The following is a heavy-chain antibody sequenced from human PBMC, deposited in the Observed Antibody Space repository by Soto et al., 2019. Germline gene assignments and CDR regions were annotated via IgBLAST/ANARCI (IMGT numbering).Heavy chain of an antibody. D-gene: IGHD1-26*01. CDR1: GFNVSVVF. CDR2: IYSGERA. V-gene: IGHV3-53*01. Sequence: WGSLRLSCEATGFNVSVVFMTWVRQAPGKGLEWVSVIYSGERAYYSDSVKGRFTISRDSSKNTLLLQLNRLRVEDTAVYYCATRDADYYYGMNVWGQGTTVTVSS. CDR3: ATRDADYYYGMNV. J-gene: IGHJ6*01.